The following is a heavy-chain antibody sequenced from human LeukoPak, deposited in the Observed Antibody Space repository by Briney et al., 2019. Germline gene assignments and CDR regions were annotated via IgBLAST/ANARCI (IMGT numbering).Heavy chain of an antibody. CDR3: ARDNAGYCSGGSCYSLSAEICDY. V-gene: IGHV1-18*01. CDR2: ISAYNGNT. J-gene: IGHJ4*02. Sequence: EASVKVSCKASGYTFTSYGISWVRQAPGQGLEWMGWISAYNGNTNYAQKLQGRVTMTTDTSTSTAYMELRSLRSDDTAVYYCARDNAGYCSGGSCYSLSAEICDYWGQGTLVTVSS. CDR1: GYTFTSYG. D-gene: IGHD2-15*01.